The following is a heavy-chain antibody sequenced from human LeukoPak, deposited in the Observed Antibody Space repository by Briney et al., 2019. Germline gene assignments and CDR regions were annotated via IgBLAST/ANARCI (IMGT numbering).Heavy chain of an antibody. D-gene: IGHD3-22*01. J-gene: IGHJ3*02. Sequence: GGSLRLSCTASGFTFSRYWMSWVRQAPGKGLEWVANINEDGNKKYYVDSVKGRFTISRGNTKNSLYLQMNSLRAEDTAVYYCARGPRYYDDSGFHYGVFDIWGRGTVVTVSS. V-gene: IGHV3-7*04. CDR2: INEDGNKK. CDR3: ARGPRYYDDSGFHYGVFDI. CDR1: GFTFSRYW.